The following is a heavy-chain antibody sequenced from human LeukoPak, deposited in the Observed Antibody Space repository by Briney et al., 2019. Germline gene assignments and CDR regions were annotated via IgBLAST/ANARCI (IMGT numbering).Heavy chain of an antibody. CDR1: GFTFSSYG. CDR3: ARGDHSAVAGTTGLDAFDV. J-gene: IGHJ3*01. Sequence: GGSLRLSCAASGFTFSSYGMHWVRQAPGKGLEWVAVISYDGINKYYADSMKGRFTISRDNAKNTLYLQMNSLRAEETAEYYCARGDHSAVAGTTGLDAFDVWGQGTMVTVSS. D-gene: IGHD6-19*01. CDR2: ISYDGINK. V-gene: IGHV3-30*03.